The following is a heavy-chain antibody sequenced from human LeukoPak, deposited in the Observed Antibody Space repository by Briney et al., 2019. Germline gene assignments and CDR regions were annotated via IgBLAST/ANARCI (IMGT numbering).Heavy chain of an antibody. Sequence: PGGSLRLSCAASEFTFNNYWMSWVRQAPGKGLEWVANIKQDGGEKYYVDSVKGRFTISRDNAKNSLYLQMNSLRAEDTAVYYCARDRRAPYYGFRSGYIDHYYMDVWGKGTTVTVSS. CDR1: EFTFNNYW. CDR3: ARDRRAPYYGFRSGYIDHYYMDV. D-gene: IGHD3-3*01. J-gene: IGHJ6*03. V-gene: IGHV3-7*01. CDR2: IKQDGGEK.